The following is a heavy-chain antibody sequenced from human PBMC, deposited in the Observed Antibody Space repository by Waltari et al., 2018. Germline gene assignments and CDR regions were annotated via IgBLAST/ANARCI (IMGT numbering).Heavy chain of an antibody. V-gene: IGHV7-4-1*02. D-gene: IGHD3-3*01. CDR1: GYTFTSYA. Sequence: QVQLVQSGSELKKPGASVKVSCKASGYTFTSYAMNWVRQAPGQGLEWMGWINTNTGNPTYAQGFTGRLVFSLDTSVSTAYLQISSLKAEDTAVYYCAREEGTYYDFWSGPKTLTGCWGQGTLVTVSS. CDR3: AREEGTYYDFWSGPKTLTGC. CDR2: INTNTGNP. J-gene: IGHJ4*02.